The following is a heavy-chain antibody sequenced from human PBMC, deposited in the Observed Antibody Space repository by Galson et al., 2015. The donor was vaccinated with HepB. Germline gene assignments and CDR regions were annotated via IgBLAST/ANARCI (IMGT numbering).Heavy chain of an antibody. J-gene: IGHJ4*02. CDR1: GGSISSYY. D-gene: IGHD3-22*01. CDR2: IYYSGST. CDR3: ARAGYYDSSPLY. Sequence: SETLSLTCTVSGGSISSYYWSWIRQPPGKGLEWIGYIYYSGSTNYNPSLKSRVTISVDTSKNQFSLKLSSVTAADTAVYYCARAGYYDSSPLYWGQGTLVTVSS. V-gene: IGHV4-59*01.